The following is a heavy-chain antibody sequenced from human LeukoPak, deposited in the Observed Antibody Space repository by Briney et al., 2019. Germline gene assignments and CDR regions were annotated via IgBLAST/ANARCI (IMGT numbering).Heavy chain of an antibody. CDR3: ARDDCSTTYCYGY. V-gene: IGHV3-33*01. Sequence: PGGSLRLSCAASGFSLSSYGMHWVRQSPGKGLEWVAVIWYDGSKKYHADSVKGRFTISRDISKNTLYLEMSSLRAEDTALYYCARDDCSTTYCYGYWGQGTLVTVSS. J-gene: IGHJ4*02. D-gene: IGHD2-2*01. CDR1: GFSLSSYG. CDR2: IWYDGSKK.